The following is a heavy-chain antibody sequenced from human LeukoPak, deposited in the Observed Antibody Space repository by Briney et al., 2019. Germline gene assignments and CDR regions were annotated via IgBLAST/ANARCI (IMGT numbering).Heavy chain of an antibody. CDR1: GFIFSNYA. V-gene: IGHV3-64*01. D-gene: IGHD6-19*01. J-gene: IGHJ4*02. CDR2: ISSNGVSK. CDR3: ARGHLGYSSGSDN. Sequence: GGSLRLSCAASGFIFSNYAMHWVRQAPGKGLEYVSAISSNGVSKDYANSVKGRFTISRDNSKNTLYLQMGSLRPEDMAVYYCARGHLGYSSGSDNWGQGTLVTVSS.